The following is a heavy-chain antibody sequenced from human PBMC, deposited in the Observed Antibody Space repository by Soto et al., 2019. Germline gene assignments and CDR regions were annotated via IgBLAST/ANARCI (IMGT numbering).Heavy chain of an antibody. CDR2: ISDSGNT. Sequence: SETLSLTCTVSGVSFSSSVYFWAWVRQPPGKGLEWIASISDSGNTYSNPSLKSRVVLSVDASKRQFSLRLRAVTAADRAVYYCARLSYDFWSGFYRPGFDFWGQGLLVTVSS. V-gene: IGHV4-39*01. CDR1: GVSFSSSVYF. D-gene: IGHD3-3*01. J-gene: IGHJ4*02. CDR3: ARLSYDFWSGFYRPGFDF.